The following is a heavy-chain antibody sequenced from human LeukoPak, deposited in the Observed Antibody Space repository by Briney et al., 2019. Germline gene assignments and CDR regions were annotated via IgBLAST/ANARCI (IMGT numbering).Heavy chain of an antibody. Sequence: SVKVSCKASGGTFSNYAISWVRQAPGQGLEWMGGIIPIFGTANYAQKFRGRVTITADKSTRTAYMELSSLRSDDTAVYYCARGGLLWFGELAYWGQGTLVTVSS. CDR3: ARGGLLWFGELAY. V-gene: IGHV1-69*06. CDR1: GGTFSNYA. CDR2: IIPIFGTA. D-gene: IGHD3-10*01. J-gene: IGHJ4*02.